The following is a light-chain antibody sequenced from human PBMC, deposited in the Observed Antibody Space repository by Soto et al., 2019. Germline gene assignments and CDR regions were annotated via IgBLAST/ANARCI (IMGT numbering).Light chain of an antibody. CDR2: GAF. V-gene: IGKV3-15*01. CDR3: QQYNDWPLT. Sequence: ENLTSQYPAPRSVSAGERSTLSCRASQSVRSDLAWYQQKPGQAPSLLIYGAFTRATGIPTRFSGTGYGTEFTLTIGGLQSEDFAIYYCQQYNDWPLTFGEGTKVDIK. J-gene: IGKJ4*01. CDR1: QSVRSD.